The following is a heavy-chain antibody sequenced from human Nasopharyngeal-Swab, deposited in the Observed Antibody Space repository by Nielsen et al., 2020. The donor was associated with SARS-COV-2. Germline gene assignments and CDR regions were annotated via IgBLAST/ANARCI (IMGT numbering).Heavy chain of an antibody. J-gene: IGHJ4*02. D-gene: IGHD2-8*01. Sequence: GESLQISCAASGFTFSSYGMHWVRQAPGKGLEWVAVISYDGSNKYYADSVKGRFTISRDNSKNTLYLQMNSLRAEDTAVFYCAKDASVYGIPYYFDYWGQGTLGTVSS. V-gene: IGHV3-30*18. CDR3: AKDASVYGIPYYFDY. CDR1: GFTFSSYG. CDR2: ISYDGSNK.